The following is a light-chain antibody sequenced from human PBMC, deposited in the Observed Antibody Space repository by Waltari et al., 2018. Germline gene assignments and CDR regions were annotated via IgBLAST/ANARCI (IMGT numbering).Light chain of an antibody. J-gene: IGKJ3*01. CDR3: QQYQSTPFT. CDR1: HTISFYSTNKNY. Sequence: DVVMTQSPDSLAVSLGERATIHCTSSHTISFYSTNKNYLTWYQQKPGQPLKLLIYWASTREAGVPDRFSGSGSGTDFTLTISSLQAEDVATYYCQQYQSTPFTFGPGTKV. CDR2: WAS. V-gene: IGKV4-1*01.